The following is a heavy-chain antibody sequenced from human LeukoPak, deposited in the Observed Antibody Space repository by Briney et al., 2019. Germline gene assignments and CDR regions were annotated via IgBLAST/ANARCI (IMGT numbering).Heavy chain of an antibody. Sequence: GESLKISCKGSGYSFTSYWIGWVRQMPGKGLEWMGIIYPGDSDTRYSPSFQGQVTISADKSISTAYLQWSSLKASDTAMYYCARLGRHFDWLFYYYYYMDVWGKGTTVTVSS. D-gene: IGHD3-9*01. J-gene: IGHJ6*03. CDR3: ARLGRHFDWLFYYYYYMDV. CDR1: GYSFTSYW. V-gene: IGHV5-51*01. CDR2: IYPGDSDT.